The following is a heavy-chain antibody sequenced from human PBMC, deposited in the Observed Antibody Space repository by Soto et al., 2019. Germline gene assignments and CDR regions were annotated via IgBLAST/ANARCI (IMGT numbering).Heavy chain of an antibody. CDR1: GYTFTGYY. Sequence: ASVKVSCKASGYTFTGYYMHWVRQAPGQGLEWMGWINPNSGGTNYAQKFQGWVTMTRDTSISTAYMELSRLRSDDTAVYYCARVGSGRFLEWLLGDYGMDVWGQGTTVTSP. D-gene: IGHD3-3*01. J-gene: IGHJ6*02. CDR2: INPNSGGT. V-gene: IGHV1-2*04. CDR3: ARVGSGRFLEWLLGDYGMDV.